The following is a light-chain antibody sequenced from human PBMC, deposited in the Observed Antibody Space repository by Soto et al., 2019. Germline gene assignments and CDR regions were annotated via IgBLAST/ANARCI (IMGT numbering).Light chain of an antibody. V-gene: IGKV3-15*01. J-gene: IGKJ5*01. CDR3: QQYNNWLIT. CDR2: GAS. CDR1: QTVTND. Sequence: EVVLTQSPGTLSLSPGERVTLSCRASQTVTNDYLAWYQQKDGQAPRLLIYGASTRATGIPARFSGSGSGTEFTLTISSLQSEDFAVYYCQQYNNWLITFGQGTRLEIK.